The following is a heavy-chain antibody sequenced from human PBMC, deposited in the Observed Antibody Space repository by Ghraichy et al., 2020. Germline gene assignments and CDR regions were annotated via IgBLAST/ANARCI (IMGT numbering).Heavy chain of an antibody. CDR1: GYTFTRYG. Sequence: ASVKVSCKASGYTFTRYGISWVRQALGQGLEWMGWISAYNGNTKYAQKVQDRVTMTTDNSTRTAYIELRSLRSDDTAVYYCAIVSGDSDYWGQGTLVIVSS. D-gene: IGHD4-17*01. CDR2: ISAYNGNT. V-gene: IGHV1-18*04. CDR3: AIVSGDSDY. J-gene: IGHJ4*02.